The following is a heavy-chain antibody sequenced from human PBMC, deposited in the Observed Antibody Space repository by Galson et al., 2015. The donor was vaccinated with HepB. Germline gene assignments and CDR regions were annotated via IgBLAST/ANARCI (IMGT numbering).Heavy chain of an antibody. CDR3: ARERAYDGDSYNPGGNWFDP. CDR2: IIPMFGAT. V-gene: IGHV1-69*13. Sequence: SVKVSCKASGGTFNSYGLSWVRQAPGQGLEWMGGIIPMFGATNYAQKFQGRVTFTADESTSTVYMELSSLRFDDTAVYYCARERAYDGDSYNPGGNWFDPWGQGTLVSVSS. J-gene: IGHJ5*02. CDR1: GGTFNSYG. D-gene: IGHD4-17*01.